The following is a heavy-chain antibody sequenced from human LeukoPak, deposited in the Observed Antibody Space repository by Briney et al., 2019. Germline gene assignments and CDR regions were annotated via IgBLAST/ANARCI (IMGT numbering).Heavy chain of an antibody. Sequence: PGGSLRLSCAASGFTLSTYSMHWVRQAPGKGLDWVSYIKDDSSNIQYADSVKGRFTISRDNAKNSLYLQMNSLRAEDTAVYHCATRYCSISACRASSHHCFDVWGKGTTVTVSS. CDR2: IKDDSSNI. CDR1: GFTLSTYS. J-gene: IGHJ6*04. CDR3: ATRYCSISACRASSHHCFDV. V-gene: IGHV3-48*01. D-gene: IGHD2-2*01.